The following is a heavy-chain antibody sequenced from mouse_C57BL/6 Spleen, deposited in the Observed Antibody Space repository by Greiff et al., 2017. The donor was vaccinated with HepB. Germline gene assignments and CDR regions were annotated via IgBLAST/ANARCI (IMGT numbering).Heavy chain of an antibody. CDR3: ARDALPGLDY. CDR2: ISYDGSN. D-gene: IGHD5-5*01. Sequence: EVQLQESGPGLVKPSQSLSLTCSVTGYSITSGYYWNWIRQFPGNKLEWMGYISYDGSNNYNPSLKNRISITRDTSKNQFFLKLNSVTTEDTATYYCARDALPGLDYWGQGTTLTVSS. J-gene: IGHJ2*01. CDR1: GYSITSGYY. V-gene: IGHV3-6*01.